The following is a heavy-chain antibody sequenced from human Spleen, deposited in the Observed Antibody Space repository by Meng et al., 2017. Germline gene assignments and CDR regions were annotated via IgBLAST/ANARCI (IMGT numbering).Heavy chain of an antibody. J-gene: IGHJ3*02. CDR2: IWYDGSNK. Sequence: GGSLRLSCAASGFTFSSYAMSWVRQAPGKGLEWVAVIWYDGSNKYYADSVKGRFTISRDNSKNTLYLQMNSLRAEDTAVYYCARKADLYYDILTGYSAAFDIWGQGTMVTVSS. D-gene: IGHD3-9*01. CDR1: GFTFSSYA. CDR3: ARKADLYYDILTGYSAAFDI. V-gene: IGHV3-33*08.